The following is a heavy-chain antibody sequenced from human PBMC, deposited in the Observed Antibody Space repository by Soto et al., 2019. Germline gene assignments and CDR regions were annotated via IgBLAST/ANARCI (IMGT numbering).Heavy chain of an antibody. D-gene: IGHD3-16*02. V-gene: IGHV4-31*03. CDR3: ASGNAWGVILAY. CDR2: IYFSGNT. J-gene: IGHJ4*02. CDR1: CASINSGGYY. Sequence: SETLSLTCTVSCASINSGGYYWSWIRQLPGKGLEWIGYIYFSGNTYYNPSLESRVTISLDTSQNQFSLKLSSVIAADTAVYYYASGNAWGVILAYWGQGTLVTVSS.